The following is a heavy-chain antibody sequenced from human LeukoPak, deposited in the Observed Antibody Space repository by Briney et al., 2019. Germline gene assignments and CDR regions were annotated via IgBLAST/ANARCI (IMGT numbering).Heavy chain of an antibody. Sequence: PSETLSLTCTVSGGSISSGGYYWSWIRQLPGKGLEWIGYIYYSGSTYYNPSLKSRVTISVDTSKNQFSLKLSSVTAADTAVYYCARGYCSSTSCYAWNALDIWGQGTMVTVSS. CDR1: GGSISSGGYY. D-gene: IGHD2-2*01. V-gene: IGHV4-31*03. J-gene: IGHJ3*02. CDR2: IYYSGST. CDR3: ARGYCSSTSCYAWNALDI.